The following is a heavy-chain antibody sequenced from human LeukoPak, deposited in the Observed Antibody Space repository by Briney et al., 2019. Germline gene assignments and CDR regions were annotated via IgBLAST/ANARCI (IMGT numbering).Heavy chain of an antibody. J-gene: IGHJ4*02. D-gene: IGHD5-18*01. CDR1: GGSISSSSYY. Sequence: PSETLSLTCTVAGGSISSSSYYWGWIRQPPGKGLEWIGSIYYSGSTYYNSSLKSRVTISVDTSKNQCSLQLSSVTAADTAVYYCARRGTAMVLAYFYFDYWGQGTLVTVSS. V-gene: IGHV4-39*01. CDR2: IYYSGST. CDR3: ARRGTAMVLAYFYFDY.